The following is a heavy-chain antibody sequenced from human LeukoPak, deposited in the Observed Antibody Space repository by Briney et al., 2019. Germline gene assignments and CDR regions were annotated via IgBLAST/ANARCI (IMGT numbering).Heavy chain of an antibody. D-gene: IGHD1-20*01. CDR3: ARDHNWAFDY. CDR2: INRGGDDI. J-gene: IGHJ4*02. CDR1: GFTFTSYS. Sequence: GSLRLSCSASGFTFTSYSMNWLRQSPGKGLEWLAYINRGGDDIWYADSVKGRFTISRDNAKDSLFLQMNSLRAEDTAVYYCARDHNWAFDYWGQGTLVTVSS. V-gene: IGHV3-21*05.